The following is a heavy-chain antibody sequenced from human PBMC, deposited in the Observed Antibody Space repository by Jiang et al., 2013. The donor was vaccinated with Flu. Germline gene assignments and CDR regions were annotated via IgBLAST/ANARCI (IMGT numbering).Heavy chain of an antibody. CDR2: TYYRSKWYN. CDR3: AKGSDGNNWFDP. Sequence: SLTCAISGDSVSSNSAAWNWIRQSPSRGLEWLGRTYYRSKWYNDYAVSVKSRIIINPDTSKNQLSLQLNSVSPEDTAIYYCAKGSDGNNWFDPWGQGTLVTVSS. CDR1: GDSVSSNSAA. J-gene: IGHJ5*02. V-gene: IGHV6-1*01.